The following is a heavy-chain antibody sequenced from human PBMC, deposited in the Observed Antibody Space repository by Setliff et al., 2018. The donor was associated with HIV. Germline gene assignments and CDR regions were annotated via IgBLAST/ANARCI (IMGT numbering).Heavy chain of an antibody. CDR1: GFGFSDYS. Sequence: PGGSLRLSCVASGFGFSDYSMNWVRRAPGKGLEWLASISHSSSKIFYADSVRGRFYISRDNAENSLFLEMTSLRVDDTAVYSCASRGVLTPSDAFDIWGRGTMVTVSS. V-gene: IGHV3-21*06. D-gene: IGHD2-21*02. CDR3: ASRGVLTPSDAFDI. CDR2: ISHSSSKI. J-gene: IGHJ3*02.